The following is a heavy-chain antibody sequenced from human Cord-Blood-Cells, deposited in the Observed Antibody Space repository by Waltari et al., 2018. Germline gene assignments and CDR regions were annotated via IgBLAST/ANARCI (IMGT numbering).Heavy chain of an antibody. CDR1: GGSFSGYY. J-gene: IGHJ4*02. CDR2: INHSGST. CDR3: ARAGYYYGSGSYYN. V-gene: IGHV4-34*01. Sequence: QVQLQQWGAGLLKPSETLSLTCAVYGGSFSGYYWSWIRQPPGKGLVGIGEINHSGSTNYNPSLKSRVTISVDTSKNQFSLKLSSVTAADTAVYYCARAGYYYGSGSYYNWGQGTLVTVSS. D-gene: IGHD3-10*01.